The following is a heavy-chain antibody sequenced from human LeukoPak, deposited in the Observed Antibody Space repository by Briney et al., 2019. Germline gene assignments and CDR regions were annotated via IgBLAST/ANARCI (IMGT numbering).Heavy chain of an antibody. CDR1: GGSFGGYY. CDR3: ARGRAAAAY. V-gene: IGHV4-34*01. Sequence: SETLSLTCAVYGGSFGGYYWSWIRQPPGKGLEWIGEINHSGSTNYNPSLKSRVTISVDTSKNQFSLKLSSVTAADTAVYYCARGRAAAAYWGRGTLVTVSS. D-gene: IGHD6-13*01. J-gene: IGHJ4*02. CDR2: INHSGST.